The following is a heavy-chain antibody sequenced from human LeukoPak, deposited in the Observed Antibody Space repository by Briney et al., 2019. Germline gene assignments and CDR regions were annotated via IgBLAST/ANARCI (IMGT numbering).Heavy chain of an antibody. V-gene: IGHV3-7*01. CDR3: AKEGIAAAATEIDY. CDR1: GFTFSSYW. CDR2: IKQDGSEK. D-gene: IGHD6-13*01. Sequence: GGSLRLSCAASGFTFSSYWMSWVRQAPGKGLEWVANIKQDGSEKYYVDSVKGRFTISRDNAKNSLYLEMNSLRAEDTAVYYCAKEGIAAAATEIDYWGQGTLVTVSS. J-gene: IGHJ4*02.